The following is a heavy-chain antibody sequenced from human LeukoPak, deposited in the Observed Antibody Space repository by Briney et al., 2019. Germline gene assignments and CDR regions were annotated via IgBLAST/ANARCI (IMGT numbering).Heavy chain of an antibody. J-gene: IGHJ4*02. Sequence: SETLSLTCAVYGGSFSGYYWSWIRQPPGKGLEWIGEINHSGSTNYNPSLKSRVTISVDTSKNQFSLKLSSVTAADTAVYYCARVGCSSTSCYGGYYYFDYWGQGTLVTVSS. V-gene: IGHV4-34*01. D-gene: IGHD2-2*01. CDR1: GGSFSGYY. CDR3: ARVGCSSTSCYGGYYYFDY. CDR2: INHSGST.